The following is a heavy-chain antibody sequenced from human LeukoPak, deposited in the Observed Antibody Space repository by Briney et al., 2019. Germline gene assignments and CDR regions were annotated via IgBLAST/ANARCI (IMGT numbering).Heavy chain of an antibody. Sequence: GGSLSLSCAASGFTFSSYAMSWVRQAPGKGLEWVSAISGSGGSTYYADSVKGRFTISRDNSKNTLYLQMNSLRAEDTAVYYCAKATGGHSGSYPLWGQGTLVTVSS. CDR1: GFTFSSYA. CDR2: ISGSGGST. D-gene: IGHD3-10*01. J-gene: IGHJ4*02. V-gene: IGHV3-23*01. CDR3: AKATGGHSGSYPL.